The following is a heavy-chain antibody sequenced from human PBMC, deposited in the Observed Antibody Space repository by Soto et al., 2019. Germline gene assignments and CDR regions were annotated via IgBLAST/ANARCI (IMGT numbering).Heavy chain of an antibody. V-gene: IGHV3-15*07. D-gene: IGHD3-16*01. J-gene: IGHJ4*02. CDR3: VTSRRGDLTN. CDR2: IKRKADGETT. Sequence: EVQLVESGGGLEKPGGSLRLSCVASGVSFSNAWMYWVRQAPGKGLEWVGRIKRKADGETTDYAAPVKGRFTISRDDTKNTLYLQMNSLRADDTGLYYCVTSRRGDLTNWGQGTPVTVSS. CDR1: GVSFSNAW.